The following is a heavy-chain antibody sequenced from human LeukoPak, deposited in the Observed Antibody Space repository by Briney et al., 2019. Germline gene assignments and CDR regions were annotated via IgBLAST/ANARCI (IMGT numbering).Heavy chain of an antibody. CDR3: AKSAPYWRTGTYYYDSSGYYYDY. V-gene: IGHV3-23*01. J-gene: IGHJ4*02. CDR2: ISGSGGSP. Sequence: GGSLRLSCSASGFTFISYAISSGPQAPGKGLGCVSAISGSGGSPYYAHPVKGRFTISGDNSKKTLYLKMNSLRAEDTAVYYCAKSAPYWRTGTYYYDSSGYYYDYWGQGTLVTVSS. D-gene: IGHD3-22*01. CDR1: GFTFISYA.